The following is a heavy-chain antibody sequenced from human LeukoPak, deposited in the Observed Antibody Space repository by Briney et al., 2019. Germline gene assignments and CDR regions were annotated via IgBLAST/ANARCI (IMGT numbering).Heavy chain of an antibody. J-gene: IGHJ5*02. CDR3: ARDREVVVAATSNAFWLDP. CDR2: ISSSSSYI. D-gene: IGHD2-15*01. V-gene: IGHV3-21*01. Sequence: PGGSLRLSCAASGFTFSSYSMNWVRQAPGKGLEWVSSISSSSSYIYYADSVKGRFTISRDNAKNSLYLQMNSLRAEDTAVYYCARDREVVVAATSNAFWLDPWGQGTLVTVSS. CDR1: GFTFSSYS.